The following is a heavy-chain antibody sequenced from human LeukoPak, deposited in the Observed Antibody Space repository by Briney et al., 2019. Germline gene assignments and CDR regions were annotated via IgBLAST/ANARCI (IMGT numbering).Heavy chain of an antibody. Sequence: SLTCTVSGGSISGYYWSWIRQXPGKGLECIGYLHYSGSTNYNPSLKSRVTISVDTSRNQFSLKLSSVTAADTAVYYCARHEAXXXHFDYWGQGTLVTXSS. CDR3: ARHEAXXXHFDY. V-gene: IGHV4-59*08. J-gene: IGHJ4*02. CDR1: GGSISGYY. CDR2: LHYSGST.